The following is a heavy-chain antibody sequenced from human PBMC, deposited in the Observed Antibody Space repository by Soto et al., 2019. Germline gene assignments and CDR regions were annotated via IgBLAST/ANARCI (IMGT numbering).Heavy chain of an antibody. Sequence: QVQLQQWGAGLLKPSETLSLTCAVYGGSFSGYYWSWIRQPPGKGLEWIGEINHSGSTNYNQSLKSRVTISVDTSMNQFSLTLSSVTAADTAVYYCARGRPVHDYYDSSGYSGYFDYWGQGTLVTVSS. CDR2: INHSGST. J-gene: IGHJ4*02. V-gene: IGHV4-34*01. CDR1: GGSFSGYY. D-gene: IGHD3-22*01. CDR3: ARGRPVHDYYDSSGYSGYFDY.